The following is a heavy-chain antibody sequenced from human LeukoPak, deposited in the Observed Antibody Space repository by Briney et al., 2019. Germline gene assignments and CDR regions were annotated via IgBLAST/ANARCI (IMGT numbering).Heavy chain of an antibody. D-gene: IGHD6-13*01. J-gene: IGHJ6*02. Sequence: TSETLSLTCAVYGGSFSGYYWSWIRQPPGKGLEWIGKINHSGSTNYNPSLKSRVTISVDTSKNQFSLKLSSVTAADTAVYYCARGGIAAAGVAYYYYYGMDVWGQGTTVTVSS. V-gene: IGHV4-34*01. CDR1: GGSFSGYY. CDR3: ARGGIAAAGVAYYYYYGMDV. CDR2: INHSGST.